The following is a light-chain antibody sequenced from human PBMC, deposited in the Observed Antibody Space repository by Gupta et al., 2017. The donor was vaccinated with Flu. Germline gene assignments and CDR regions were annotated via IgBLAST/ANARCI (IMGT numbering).Light chain of an antibody. CDR1: SSDIASYTL. V-gene: IGLV2-23*01. CDR2: EGS. J-gene: IGLJ2*01. CDR3: CSYAGRNVMV. Sequence: QFALTQPASVSGSPGKSIPISRTASSSDIASYTLVSWYQPHPGKAPKLISYEGSQRPSGVSDRFSGSKSDNTASLTISGLQAEDEAAYHCCSYAGRNVMVFGGGTKVTVL.